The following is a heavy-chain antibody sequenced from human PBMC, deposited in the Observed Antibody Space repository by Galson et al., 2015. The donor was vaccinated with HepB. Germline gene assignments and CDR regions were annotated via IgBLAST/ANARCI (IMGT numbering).Heavy chain of an antibody. CDR1: GYTFSSYA. V-gene: IGHV3-23*01. CDR2: FSISGGCT. D-gene: IGHD3-10*01. CDR3: AKVGSRSYFHYWYFDL. J-gene: IGHJ2*01. Sequence: SLILSCAASGYTFSSYAMIWVRKAPGKGLEWVSAFSISGGCTSYPHSVKGRFTISRDNSKNALYLQMNSLRAEDTAVYYCAKVGSRSYFHYWYFDLWGRGTLVTVSS.